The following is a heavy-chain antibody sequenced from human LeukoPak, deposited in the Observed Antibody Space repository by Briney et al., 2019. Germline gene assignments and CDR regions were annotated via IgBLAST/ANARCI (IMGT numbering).Heavy chain of an antibody. CDR1: GIAFSSYG. J-gene: IGHJ2*01. V-gene: IGHV3-30*18. CDR3: AKGAGTGEYWRFDL. Sequence: GGSLRLSCVASGIAFSSYGMHWVRQAPGEGLEWVALISYDKTTQNYADSVKGRFTVSRGDSKNTLYLQMNSLRPEDTAVYYCAKGAGTGEYWRFDLWGRGTVVTVSS. D-gene: IGHD3-10*01. CDR2: ISYDKTTQ.